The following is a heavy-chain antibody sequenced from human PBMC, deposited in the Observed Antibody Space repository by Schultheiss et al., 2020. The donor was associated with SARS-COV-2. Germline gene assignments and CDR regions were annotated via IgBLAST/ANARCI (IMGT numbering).Heavy chain of an antibody. Sequence: SETLSLTCAVYGGSFSGYYWSWIRQPPGKGLEWIGRIYTSGNTNYNPSLKSRVTISVDTSKNQFSLQLNSVTPEDTAVYYCARAPWSYYAFDIWGQGTTVTVSS. CDR2: IYTSGNT. J-gene: IGHJ3*02. CDR3: ARAPWSYYAFDI. CDR1: GGSFSGYY. D-gene: IGHD1-26*01. V-gene: IGHV4-59*10.